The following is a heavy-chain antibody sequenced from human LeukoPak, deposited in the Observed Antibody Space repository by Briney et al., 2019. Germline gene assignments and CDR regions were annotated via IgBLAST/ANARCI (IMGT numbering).Heavy chain of an antibody. Sequence: GGSLRLSCAASGFTFSSYWMSWVRQAPGKGLEWVANIKQDGSEKYYVDSVKGRFTISRDNAKNSLYLQMNSLRAEDTAVYYCARENRYSYALDAFDIWGQGTMVTVSS. CDR3: ARENRYSYALDAFDI. V-gene: IGHV3-7*01. J-gene: IGHJ3*02. D-gene: IGHD5-18*01. CDR1: GFTFSSYW. CDR2: IKQDGSEK.